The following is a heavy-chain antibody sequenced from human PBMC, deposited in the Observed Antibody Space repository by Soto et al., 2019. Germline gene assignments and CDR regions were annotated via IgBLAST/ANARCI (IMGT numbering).Heavy chain of an antibody. CDR2: IYPEDSET. CDR3: ARLQGMQKYATVRTNF. V-gene: IGHV5-51*01. D-gene: IGHD2-8*01. CDR1: GYSFTSDW. J-gene: IGHJ4*02. Sequence: EVQVVQSGADVKKAGECLKISCKGSGYSFTSDWIGWVRQMPGKGLEWMGIIYPEDSETRYSPSFQGQVTISIDKSSSTAYLQWNSLNASNTAMYYCARLQGMQKYATVRTNFWGQGSLVTDSS.